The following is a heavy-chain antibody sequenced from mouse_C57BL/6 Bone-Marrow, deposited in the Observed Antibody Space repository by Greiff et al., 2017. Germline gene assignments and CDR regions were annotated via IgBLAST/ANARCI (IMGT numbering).Heavy chain of an antibody. CDR1: EYAFPCHD. CDR2: INSNGGST. CDR3: ARKTGYYDGVWFAY. Sequence: EVMLVESGGGLVQPGDSLKLSCESNEYAFPCHDMSWVRKTPEKRLELVAAINSNGGSTYSPDTMERRFILSSDNTKKTLYLQRSSVRDEDTALYYCARKTGYYDGVWFAYWGQGTLVTVSA. J-gene: IGHJ3*01. V-gene: IGHV5-2*03. D-gene: IGHD2-3*01.